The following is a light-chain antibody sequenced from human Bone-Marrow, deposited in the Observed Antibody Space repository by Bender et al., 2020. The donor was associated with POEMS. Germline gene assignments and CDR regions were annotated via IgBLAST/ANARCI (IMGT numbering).Light chain of an antibody. CDR2: EVN. CDR3: CSYAASDTFL. V-gene: IGLV2-23*02. Sequence: QSALTQPASVSGSPGQSITMSCSGSSSDVGGYNLVSWYQQYPGKPPKLIIFEVNKRPSGVSNRFSGSKSGNTASLTISEIQADDEAFYYCCSYAASDTFLFGGGTKVTVL. CDR1: SSDVGGYNL. J-gene: IGLJ2*01.